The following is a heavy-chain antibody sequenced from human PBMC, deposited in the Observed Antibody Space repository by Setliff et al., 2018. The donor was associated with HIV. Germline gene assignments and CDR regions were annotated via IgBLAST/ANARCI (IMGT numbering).Heavy chain of an antibody. Sequence: GASVKVSCKASGGPFTSAFNWVRQVPGQGLEWMGGIIPIFGTANYAQNFGGRVTITAYQSTTTSYLQLNSLRFEDTAIYYCASDSPAARFEELEDHYYYFMDVWGKGTTVTVSS. CDR1: GGPFTSA. J-gene: IGHJ6*03. CDR2: IIPIFGTA. D-gene: IGHD3-10*01. V-gene: IGHV1-69*13. CDR3: ASDSPAARFEELEDHYYYFMDV.